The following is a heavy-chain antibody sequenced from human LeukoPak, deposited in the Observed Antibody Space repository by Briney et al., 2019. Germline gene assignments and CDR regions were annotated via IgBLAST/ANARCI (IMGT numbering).Heavy chain of an antibody. CDR1: GFTFSSYS. J-gene: IGHJ3*02. CDR2: ISSISSYI. V-gene: IGHV3-21*01. D-gene: IGHD3-22*01. Sequence: GGSLRLSCAASGFTFSSYSMNWVRQAPGKGLEWVSSISSISSYIYYAASVKGRFTIFRDNAKNSLYLQMNSLRAEDTAVYYCARDRASSGYSDSPDAFDIWGQGTMVTVSS. CDR3: ARDRASSGYSDSPDAFDI.